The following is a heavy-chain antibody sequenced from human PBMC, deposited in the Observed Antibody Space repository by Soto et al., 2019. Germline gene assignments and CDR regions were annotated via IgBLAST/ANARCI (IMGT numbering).Heavy chain of an antibody. Sequence: LRLSCAASGFTFRNFDFHWVRQPSGRGLEWVATIGTIGDTYYPVSVKGRFTVSRENAKSAVSLQMNSLTVGDTAVYFCVRGQEVGAHFFDSWGQGTPVTVSS. V-gene: IGHV3-13*01. J-gene: IGHJ4*02. CDR3: VRGQEVGAHFFDS. CDR2: IGTIGDT. CDR1: GFTFRNFD. D-gene: IGHD2-15*01.